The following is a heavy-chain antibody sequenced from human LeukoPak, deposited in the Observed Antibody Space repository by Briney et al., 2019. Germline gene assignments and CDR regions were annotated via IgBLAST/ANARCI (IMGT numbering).Heavy chain of an antibody. J-gene: IGHJ4*02. CDR1: GGSFSGYY. D-gene: IGHD2-15*01. CDR2: INHSGST. Sequence: SETLSLTCAVYGGSFSGYYWSWIRQPPGKGLEWIGEINHSGSTNYNPSLKSRVTISVDTSKNQFSLKLSSVTAADTAVYYCARAREVVGAREFDYWGQGTLVTVSS. V-gene: IGHV4-34*01. CDR3: ARAREVVGAREFDY.